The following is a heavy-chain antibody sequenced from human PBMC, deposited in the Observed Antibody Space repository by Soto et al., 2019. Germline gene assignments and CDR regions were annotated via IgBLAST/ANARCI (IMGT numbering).Heavy chain of an antibody. V-gene: IGHV3-33*01. Sequence: QVQLVESGGGVVQPGRSLRLSCAAYGFTFSSYGMHWVRQAPGKGLEWVAVIWYDGSNKYYADSVKGRFTISRDNSKNTLYLQMNSLRAEDTAVYYCARDVLGSSSWYAYFQPWGQGTLVTVSS. D-gene: IGHD6-13*01. CDR2: IWYDGSNK. CDR3: ARDVLGSSSWYAYFQP. CDR1: GFTFSSYG. J-gene: IGHJ1*01.